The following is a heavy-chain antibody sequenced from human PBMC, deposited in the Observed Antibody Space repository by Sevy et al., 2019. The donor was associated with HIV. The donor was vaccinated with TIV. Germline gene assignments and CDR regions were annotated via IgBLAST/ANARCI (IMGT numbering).Heavy chain of an antibody. Sequence: SETLSLTCGVSGDSITSSDDYWIRIRPCKGKGLQWIGTLVNDGRAAYNPSLGSRVTMSLDTSKSRFSIHVKSVSAADTAVFYCARSKRAMAGTFSFDPWGQGILVTVSS. D-gene: IGHD6-19*01. J-gene: IGHJ5*02. CDR1: GDSITSSDDY. CDR2: LVNDGRA. CDR3: ARSKRAMAGTFSFDP. V-gene: IGHV4-39*02.